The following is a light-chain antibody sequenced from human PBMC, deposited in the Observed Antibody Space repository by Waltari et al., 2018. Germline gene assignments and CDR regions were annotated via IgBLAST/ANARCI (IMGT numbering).Light chain of an antibody. CDR3: QQYHDYSA. CDR2: KAF. CDR1: QSILTW. Sequence: DTQLTQSPSTLSASLGARVPITCRASQSILTWLACYQQKPGKAPRLLIYKAFNLESGVPGRFSGSASGTEFNLTISSLQPDDSATYYCQQYHDYSAFGQGTKLEIK. V-gene: IGKV1-5*03. J-gene: IGKJ2*01.